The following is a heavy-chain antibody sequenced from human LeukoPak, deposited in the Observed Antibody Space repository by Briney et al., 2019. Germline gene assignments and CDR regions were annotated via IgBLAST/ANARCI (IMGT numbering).Heavy chain of an antibody. CDR3: ARVDCGSGYSPGYFDH. CDR2: IYYSGST. D-gene: IGHD3-3*01. Sequence: SETLSLTCTVSGGSINSYYWSWIRQSPGKGLEWIGYIYYSGSTNYNPSLKSRVTISVDTSKNQFSLKLSSVTAADTAVYFCARVDCGSGYSPGYFDHWGQGTLVTVSS. J-gene: IGHJ4*02. V-gene: IGHV4-59*01. CDR1: GGSINSYY.